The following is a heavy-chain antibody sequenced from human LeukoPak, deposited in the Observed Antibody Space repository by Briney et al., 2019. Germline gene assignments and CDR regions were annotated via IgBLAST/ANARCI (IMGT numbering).Heavy chain of an antibody. CDR1: GGSISSGSYY. CDR2: IYTSGST. CDR3: ARAGIAAAGTWSDY. D-gene: IGHD6-13*01. V-gene: IGHV4-61*02. Sequence: SETLSLTCTVSGGSISSGSYYWSWIRQPAGKGLEWIGRIYTSGSTNYNPSLKSRVTISVDTSKNQFSLKLSSVTAADTAVYYCARAGIAAAGTWSDYWGQGTLVTVSS. J-gene: IGHJ4*02.